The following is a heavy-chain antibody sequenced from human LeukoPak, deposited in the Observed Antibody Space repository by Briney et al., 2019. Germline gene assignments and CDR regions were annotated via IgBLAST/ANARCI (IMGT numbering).Heavy chain of an antibody. CDR3: AREDSAISDNAFDI. J-gene: IGHJ3*02. V-gene: IGHV4-59*12. CDR2: IYYSGST. CDR1: GGSISSYY. Sequence: SETLSLTCTVSGGSISSYYWSWIRQPPGKGLEWIGYIYYSGSTNYNPSLKSRVTISVDTSRNQFSLKLYSVTAADTAMYYCAREDSAISDNAFDIWGQGTLVTISS. D-gene: IGHD1-26*01.